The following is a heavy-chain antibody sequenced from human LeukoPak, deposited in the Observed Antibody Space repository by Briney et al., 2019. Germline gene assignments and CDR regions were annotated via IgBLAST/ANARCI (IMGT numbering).Heavy chain of an antibody. J-gene: IGHJ5*02. CDR3: ARVGGSYHNWFDP. V-gene: IGHV3-53*01. CDR2: IYSGGST. CDR1: GFTVSSNY. D-gene: IGHD1-26*01. Sequence: GGSLRLSCAASGFTVSSNYMSWVRQAPGKGLEWVSVIYSGGSTYYADSVKGRFTISRDNSKNTLYLQMNSLRAEDTAVYYCARVGGSYHNWFDPWGQGTLVTVSS.